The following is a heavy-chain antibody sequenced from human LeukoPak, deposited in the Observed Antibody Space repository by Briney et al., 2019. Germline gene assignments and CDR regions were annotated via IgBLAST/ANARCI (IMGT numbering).Heavy chain of an antibody. CDR1: GFTFSSYA. Sequence: PGRSLRLSCAASGFTFSSYAMNWVRQAPGKGLEWVAVISYDGSNKYYADSVKGRFTISRDNSKNTLYLQMNSLRAEDTAVYYCAREGQIFGVVINALDIWGQGTMVTVSS. V-gene: IGHV3-30*01. CDR3: AREGQIFGVVINALDI. D-gene: IGHD3-3*01. CDR2: ISYDGSNK. J-gene: IGHJ3*02.